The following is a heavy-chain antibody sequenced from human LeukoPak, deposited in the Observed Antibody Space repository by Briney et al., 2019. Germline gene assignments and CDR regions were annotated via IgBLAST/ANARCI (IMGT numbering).Heavy chain of an antibody. V-gene: IGHV3-9*01. CDR2: ISWNSGSI. D-gene: IGHD6-13*01. CDR1: GFTFDDYA. Sequence: GGSLRLSCAASGFTFDDYAMHWVRHAPGKGLEWVSGISWNSGSIGYADSVEGRFTISRDNAKNSLYLQMNSLRAEDTALYYCAKVPKQQLAYWYFDLWGRGTLVTVSS. CDR3: AKVPKQQLAYWYFDL. J-gene: IGHJ2*01.